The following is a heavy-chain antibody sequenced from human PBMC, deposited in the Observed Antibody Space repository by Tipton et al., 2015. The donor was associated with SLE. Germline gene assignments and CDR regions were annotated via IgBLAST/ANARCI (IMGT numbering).Heavy chain of an antibody. V-gene: IGHV4-39*07. CDR3: VRSGYSSGWYRGRFDI. CDR1: GASISSKNYY. J-gene: IGHJ3*02. Sequence: TLSLTCTVSGASISSKNYYWGWIRQPPGKGLEWIGSISYSGSTSYNPSLKSRVTIALDTSKNQFSLRLRSVTAPDTAVYYCVRSGYSSGWYRGRFDIWGQGTMVTVSS. CDR2: ISYSGST. D-gene: IGHD6-19*01.